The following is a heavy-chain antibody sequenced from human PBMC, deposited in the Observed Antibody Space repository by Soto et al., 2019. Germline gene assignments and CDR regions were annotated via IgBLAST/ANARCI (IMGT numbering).Heavy chain of an antibody. V-gene: IGHV3-48*01. CDR3: ARDSSPARGIAAAGMLFGY. J-gene: IGHJ4*02. D-gene: IGHD6-13*01. Sequence: GGSLRLSCAASGFTFSSYSMNWVRQAPGKGLEWVSYISSSSSTIYYADSVKGRFTISRDNAKNSLYLQMNSLRAEDTAVYYCARDSSPARGIAAAGMLFGYWGQGTLVTVSS. CDR2: ISSSSSTI. CDR1: GFTFSSYS.